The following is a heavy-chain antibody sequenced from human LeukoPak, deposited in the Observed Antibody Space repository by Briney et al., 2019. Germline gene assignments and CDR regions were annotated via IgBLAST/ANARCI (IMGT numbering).Heavy chain of an antibody. Sequence: PGGSLRLSCAASGFTFSSYAMSWVRQAPGKGLEWVSAISGSGGSTYYADSVKGRFTISRDNSKNTLYLQMNSLRAEDTAVYYCASSAESSGYYYLLSFHAFDIWGQGTMVTVSS. CDR2: ISGSGGST. CDR1: GFTFSSYA. CDR3: ASSAESSGYYYLLSFHAFDI. V-gene: IGHV3-23*01. J-gene: IGHJ3*02. D-gene: IGHD3-22*01.